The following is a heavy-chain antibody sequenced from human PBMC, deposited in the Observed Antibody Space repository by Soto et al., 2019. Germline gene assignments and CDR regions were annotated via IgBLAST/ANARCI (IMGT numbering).Heavy chain of an antibody. CDR1: GGSFSGYY. CDR3: ARVRGDSSGWDGEYYDYYYGMDV. Sequence: SETLSLTCAVYGGSFSGYYWSWIRQPPGKGLEWIGEITHSGSTNYNPSLQSRVTISVDTSKNQFSLKLSSVTAADTAVYYCARVRGDSSGWDGEYYDYYYGMDVWGQGTTVTVSS. CDR2: ITHSGST. V-gene: IGHV4-34*01. D-gene: IGHD6-19*01. J-gene: IGHJ6*02.